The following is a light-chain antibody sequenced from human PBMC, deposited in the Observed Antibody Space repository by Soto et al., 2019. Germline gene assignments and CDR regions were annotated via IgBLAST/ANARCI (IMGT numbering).Light chain of an antibody. CDR2: GAS. CDR3: QQYSSWRT. Sequence: DIEMTQSQPPLSLAPGERFTLSCRASESVSTNLAWYQQKAGQAPRLLIYGASTRATGIPARFSGSGSGTEFTLTISSLQSEDFAVYYCQQYSSWRTFCQGTKVDIK. CDR1: ESVSTN. V-gene: IGKV3-15*01. J-gene: IGKJ1*01.